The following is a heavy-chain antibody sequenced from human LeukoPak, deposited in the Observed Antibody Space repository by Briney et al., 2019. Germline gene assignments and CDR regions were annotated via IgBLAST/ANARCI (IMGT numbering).Heavy chain of an antibody. V-gene: IGHV1-18*01. CDR3: ARVGYYDFWSGYSAFDY. CDR2: ISAYNGNT. Sequence: ASVKVSCKASGYTFTSYGISWVRQAPRQGLEWMGWISAYNGNTNYAQKLQGRVTMTTDTSTSTAYMELRSLRSDDTAVYYCARVGYYDFWSGYSAFDYWGQGTLVTVSS. J-gene: IGHJ4*02. D-gene: IGHD3-3*01. CDR1: GYTFTSYG.